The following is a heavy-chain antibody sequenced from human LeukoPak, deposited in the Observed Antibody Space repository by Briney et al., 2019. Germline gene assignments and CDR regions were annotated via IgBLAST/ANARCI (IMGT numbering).Heavy chain of an antibody. Sequence: GGSLRLSCVASGFTFTGHSMHWVRQAPGKGLEWVANIQPDGSETYYVDSVKGRFTIARDNAKNSLYLQMNSLRAEDTAVYFCGRDSGRKDDYWGQGTLVTVSS. CDR2: IQPDGSET. CDR3: GRDSGRKDDY. J-gene: IGHJ4*02. V-gene: IGHV3-7*01. CDR1: GFTFTGHS. D-gene: IGHD1-26*01.